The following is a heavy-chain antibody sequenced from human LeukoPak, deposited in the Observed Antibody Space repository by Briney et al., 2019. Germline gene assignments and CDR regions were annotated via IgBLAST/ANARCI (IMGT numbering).Heavy chain of an antibody. J-gene: IGHJ3*02. CDR2: ISYDGSNK. V-gene: IGHV3-30*18. D-gene: IGHD4-17*01. CDR3: AKDPGYGDYVGAFDI. CDR1: GFTFSSYG. Sequence: GGSLRLSCAASGFTFSSYGMHWVRQAPGKGLEWVAVISYDGSNKYYADSVKGRFTISRDNSKNTPYLQMNSLRAEDTAVYYCAKDPGYGDYVGAFDIWGQGTMVTVSS.